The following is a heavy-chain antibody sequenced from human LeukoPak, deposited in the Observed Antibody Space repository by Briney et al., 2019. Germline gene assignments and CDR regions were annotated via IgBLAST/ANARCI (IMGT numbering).Heavy chain of an antibody. J-gene: IGHJ5*02. Sequence: ASVTVSCKASGYTFTGYYMHWVRQAPGQGLEWMGWINPNSGGTNYAQKFQGRVTMTRDTSISTAYMELSSLRSDDTAVYYCARDQEGIAVPGTKGRAFDPWGQGTLVTVSS. V-gene: IGHV1-2*02. CDR2: INPNSGGT. CDR1: GYTFTGYY. CDR3: ARDQEGIAVPGTKGRAFDP. D-gene: IGHD6-19*01.